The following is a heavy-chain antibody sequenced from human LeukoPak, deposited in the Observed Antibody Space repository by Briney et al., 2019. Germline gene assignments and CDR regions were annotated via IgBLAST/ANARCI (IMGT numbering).Heavy chain of an antibody. CDR1: GFTFSSYA. D-gene: IGHD3-3*01. CDR2: ISYDGSNK. J-gene: IGHJ6*03. CDR3: ARDGCDFWSGYDYYYYYMDV. Sequence: GGSLRLSCAASGFTFSSYAMHWVRQAPGKGLEWVAVISYDGSNKYYADSVKGRFTISRDNSKNTLYLQMNSLRAEDTAVYYCARDGCDFWSGYDYYYYYMDVWGKGTTVTVSS. V-gene: IGHV3-30*01.